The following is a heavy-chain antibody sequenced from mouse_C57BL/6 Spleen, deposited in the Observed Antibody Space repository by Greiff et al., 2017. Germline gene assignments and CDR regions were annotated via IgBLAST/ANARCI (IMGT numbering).Heavy chain of an antibody. D-gene: IGHD1-1*01. Sequence: QVQLKQPGAELVKPGASVKLSCKASGYTFTSYWMHWVKQRPGQGLEWIGMIHPNSGSTNYNEKFKSKATLTVDKSSSTAYMQLSRLTSEDSAVYYCARYYYGSSYYFDYWGQGTTLTVSS. CDR3: ARYYYGSSYYFDY. V-gene: IGHV1-64*01. CDR1: GYTFTSYW. J-gene: IGHJ2*01. CDR2: IHPNSGST.